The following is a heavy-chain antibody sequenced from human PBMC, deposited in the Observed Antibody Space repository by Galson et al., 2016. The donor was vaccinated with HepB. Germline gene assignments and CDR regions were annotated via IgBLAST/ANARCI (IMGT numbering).Heavy chain of an antibody. J-gene: IGHJ4*02. CDR1: GFAFGDYA. V-gene: IGHV3-49*04. CDR2: VRSKTYSGTT. Sequence: SLRLSCASIGFAFGDYAMTWVRQVPGKGLDWVGFVRSKTYSGTTEYAASVRGRFTISRDDSRSIAYLQMNSLRTDDTAIYYCTAGRTAAGRKYYFDSWGQGTLVTVSS. D-gene: IGHD6-13*01. CDR3: TAGRTAAGRKYYFDS.